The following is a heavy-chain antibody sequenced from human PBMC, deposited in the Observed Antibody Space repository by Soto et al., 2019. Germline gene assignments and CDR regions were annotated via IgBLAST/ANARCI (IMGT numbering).Heavy chain of an antibody. CDR2: IKSKTDGGTT. CDR1: GFTFSNAW. CDR3: ITGDFGVVYYYGMDV. J-gene: IGHJ6*04. V-gene: IGHV3-15*01. D-gene: IGHD3-3*01. Sequence: PGLSMRLSFAASGFTFSNAWMSWVRQAPGKGLEWVGRIKSKTDGGTTDYAAPVKGRFTISRDDSKNTLYLQMNSLKTEDTAVYYCITGDFGVVYYYGMDVWGKGTKVTVS.